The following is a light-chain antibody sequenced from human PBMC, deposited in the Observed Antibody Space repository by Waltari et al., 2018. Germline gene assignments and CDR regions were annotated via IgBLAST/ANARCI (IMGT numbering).Light chain of an antibody. CDR1: QSVSRS. V-gene: IGKV3-11*01. J-gene: IGKJ4*01. CDR3: HQRTNWA. Sequence: EIVLTQSPATLSLSPGARAPLSCRASQSVSRSLAWYQQKPGQAPRLLIHDLSNRATGTPARCSGSGSGTDFTLTISSLEPEDVAVYYWHQRTNWAFGGGTKVEIK. CDR2: DLS.